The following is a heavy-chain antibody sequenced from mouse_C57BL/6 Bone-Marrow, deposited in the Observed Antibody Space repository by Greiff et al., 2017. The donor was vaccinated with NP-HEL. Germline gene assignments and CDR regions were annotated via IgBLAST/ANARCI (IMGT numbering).Heavy chain of an antibody. CDR1: GYTFTDYE. CDR3: TRGGGYYGSYWYFDV. CDR2: IDPETGGT. V-gene: IGHV1-15*01. Sequence: VKLLESGAELVRPGASVTLSCKASGYTFTDYEMHWVKQTPVHGLEWIGAIDPETGGTAYNQKFKGKAILTADKSSSTAYMELRSLTSEDSAVYYCTRGGGYYGSYWYFDVWGTGTTVTVSS. D-gene: IGHD1-1*01. J-gene: IGHJ1*03.